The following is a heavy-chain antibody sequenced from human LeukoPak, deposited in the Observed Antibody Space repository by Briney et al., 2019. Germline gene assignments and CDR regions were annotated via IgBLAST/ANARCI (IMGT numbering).Heavy chain of an antibody. CDR2: ISSSGTYI. Sequence: GGSLRLSCAASGFTFSSYEMNWVRQAPGRGLEWVSSISSSGTYIYYADSVKGRFTISRDNAKNSLSLQMNSLRAEDTAVYYCARDFRYSGSYHHWFDPWGQGTLVTVSS. J-gene: IGHJ5*02. D-gene: IGHD1-26*01. CDR3: ARDFRYSGSYHHWFDP. CDR1: GFTFSSYE. V-gene: IGHV3-21*01.